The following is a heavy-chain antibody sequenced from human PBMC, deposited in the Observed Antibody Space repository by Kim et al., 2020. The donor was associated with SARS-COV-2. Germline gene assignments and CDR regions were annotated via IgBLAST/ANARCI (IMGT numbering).Heavy chain of an antibody. CDR3: ARLSMYDTTTYYFDY. V-gene: IGHV1-18*01. J-gene: IGHJ4*02. CDR1: GYTFTSYG. CDR2: ISAYNGNT. Sequence: ASVKVSCKASGYTFTSYGISWVRQAPGQGLEWMGWISAYNGNTNYAQKLQGRVTMTTDTSTSTAYMELRSLRSDDTAVYYCARLSMYDTTTYYFDYWGQGTLVTVSS. D-gene: IGHD2-8*01.